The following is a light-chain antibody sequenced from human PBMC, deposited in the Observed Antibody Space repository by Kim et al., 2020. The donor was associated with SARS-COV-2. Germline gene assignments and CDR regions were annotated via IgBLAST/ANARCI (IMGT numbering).Light chain of an antibody. Sequence: SAPGGDRVNITCRGSQGNKNHLTWYQQKPGKAPKLLIHAASTLEGWVPTRFSGSGSGTEFTLTISSLQPEDFATYSCQQLNDYPYTFGQGTKLEI. J-gene: IGKJ2*01. CDR3: QQLNDYPYT. CDR1: QGNKNH. CDR2: AAS. V-gene: IGKV1-9*01.